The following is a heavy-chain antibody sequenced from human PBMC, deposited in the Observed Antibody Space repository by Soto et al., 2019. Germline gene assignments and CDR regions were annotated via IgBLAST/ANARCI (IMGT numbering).Heavy chain of an antibody. V-gene: IGHV4-39*01. CDR1: GGSISSSSYY. Sequence: TLSLTCTVSGGSISSSSYYWGWIRQPPGKGLEWIGSIYYSGSTYYNPSLKSRVTISVDTSKNQFSLKLSSVTAADTAVYYCARHGGYSLGWFDPWGQGTLVTVSS. D-gene: IGHD5-18*01. CDR2: IYYSGST. J-gene: IGHJ5*02. CDR3: ARHGGYSLGWFDP.